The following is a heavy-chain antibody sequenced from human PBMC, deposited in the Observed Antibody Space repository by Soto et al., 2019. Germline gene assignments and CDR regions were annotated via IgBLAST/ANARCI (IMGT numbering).Heavy chain of an antibody. J-gene: IGHJ6*03. Sequence: EVQLVESGGGLVKPGGSLRLSCAASGFTFSNAWMSWVRQAPGKGLEWVGRIKSKTDGRTPEYAAPVKGRFTISRDDSNNTRYLQMISLKTEDTAVYYGTTDQIVVVPAVPVCDMDVWGKGTTVTVSS. CDR3: TTDQIVVVPAVPVCDMDV. D-gene: IGHD2-2*01. CDR1: GFTFSNAW. CDR2: IKSKTDGRTP. V-gene: IGHV3-15*01.